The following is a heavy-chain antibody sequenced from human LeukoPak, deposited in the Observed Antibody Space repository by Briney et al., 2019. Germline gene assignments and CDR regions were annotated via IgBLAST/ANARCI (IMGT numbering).Heavy chain of an antibody. D-gene: IGHD3-3*01. J-gene: IGHJ5*02. CDR1: GGSISSGDYY. V-gene: IGHV4-30-4*08. CDR3: ARDRITIFGVVQNWFDP. CDR2: IYYSGST. Sequence: SQTLSLTCTVSGGSISSGDYYWSWIRQPPGKGLEWIGNIYYSGSTYYNPSLKSRVTISVDTSKNQFSLKLSSVTAADTAVYYCARDRITIFGVVQNWFDPWGPGTLVTVSS.